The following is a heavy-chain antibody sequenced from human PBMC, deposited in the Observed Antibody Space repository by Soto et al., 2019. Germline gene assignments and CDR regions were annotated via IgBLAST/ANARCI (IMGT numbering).Heavy chain of an antibody. Sequence: SATLSLTCTVSGGSISSYYWSWIRQPPGKGLEWIGYIYYSGTTKYNPSLKSRVSISADTSKNQFPLKLSSVTAADTAVYYCARVDTAMVIDYWGLGTLVTVSS. J-gene: IGHJ4*02. D-gene: IGHD5-18*01. CDR2: IYYSGTT. V-gene: IGHV4-59*01. CDR1: GGSISSYY. CDR3: ARVDTAMVIDY.